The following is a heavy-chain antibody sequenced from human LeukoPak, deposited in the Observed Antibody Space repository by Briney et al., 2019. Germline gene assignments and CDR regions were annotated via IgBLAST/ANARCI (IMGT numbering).Heavy chain of an antibody. CDR1: GGTFSNYA. Sequence: SVKVSCKASGGTFSNYAITWVRQAPGQGLEWMARIIPFLGTANYAQKFQGRVTITADKSTSTAYMELSSLRSEDTAVYYCARGGYGDYVHFDYWGQGTLVTVSS. CDR3: ARGGYGDYVHFDY. V-gene: IGHV1-69*04. J-gene: IGHJ4*02. D-gene: IGHD4-17*01. CDR2: IIPFLGTA.